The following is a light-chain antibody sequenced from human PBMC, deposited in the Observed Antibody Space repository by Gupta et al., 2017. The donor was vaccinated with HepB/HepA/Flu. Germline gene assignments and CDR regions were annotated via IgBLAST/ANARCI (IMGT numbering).Light chain of an antibody. CDR2: SND. Sequence: QSVPTQPPLASGTPGQRVTISCSGSSSNFGSNYVYWYQQLPGTAPKVLIYSNDQRSSGVPDRFSGSKSGTSASLAISGLRSEDEADYYCAAWDDSLSGPVFGTGTKVTVL. CDR1: SSNFGSNY. V-gene: IGLV1-47*02. J-gene: IGLJ1*01. CDR3: AAWDDSLSGPV.